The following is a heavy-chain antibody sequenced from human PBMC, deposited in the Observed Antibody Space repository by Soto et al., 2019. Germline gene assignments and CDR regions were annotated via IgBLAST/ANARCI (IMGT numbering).Heavy chain of an antibody. V-gene: IGHV1-3*01. Sequence: ASGKVSFKASGYTFTSYGINWLRQAPGRGLEWMGWINPGNGNTKYSQQFQGRVIIDRDTSASTAYMELSSLRSEDTAVYYCARGGYFDSGNYLAYWGLGTLVTVSS. CDR2: INPGNGNT. CDR3: ARGGYFDSGNYLAY. J-gene: IGHJ4*02. D-gene: IGHD3-22*01. CDR1: GYTFTSYG.